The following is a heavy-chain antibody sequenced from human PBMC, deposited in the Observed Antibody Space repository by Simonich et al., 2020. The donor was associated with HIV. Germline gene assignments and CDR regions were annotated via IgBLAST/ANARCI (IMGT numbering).Heavy chain of an antibody. D-gene: IGHD3-10*01. CDR2: IYWDVDK. CDR3: AHSPGGGSGSYYNYFDY. Sequence: QITLKESGPTLVKPTQTLTLTCTFSGFSLSTSGVGVGWIRQPPGKALEWLALIYWDVDKRYSPSLKSRLTITKDTSKNQVVLTMTNMDPVDTATYYCAHSPGGGSGSYYNYFDYWGQGTLVTVSS. CDR1: GFSLSTSGVG. J-gene: IGHJ4*02. V-gene: IGHV2-5*02.